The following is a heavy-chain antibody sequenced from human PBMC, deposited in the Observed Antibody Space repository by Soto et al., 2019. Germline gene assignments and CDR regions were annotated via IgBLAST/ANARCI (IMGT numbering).Heavy chain of an antibody. CDR1: GGSCVGYG. CDR3: ARGRPLRIHLGAMVRGVIKYWYFDL. D-gene: IGHD3-10*01. J-gene: IGHJ2*01. V-gene: IGHV4-34*01. CDR2: INHSGST. Sequence: VEGGSCVGYGWSWIRKPPGKGLEWIGEINHSGSTNYNPSLKSRVTISVDTSKNQFSLKLSSVTAADTAVYYCARGRPLRIHLGAMVRGVIKYWYFDLWGRGTLLTVPS.